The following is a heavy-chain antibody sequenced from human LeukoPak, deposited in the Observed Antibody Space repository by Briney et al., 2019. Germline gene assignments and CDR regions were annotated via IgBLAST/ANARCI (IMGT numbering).Heavy chain of an antibody. CDR3: ARSSCYMFY. CDR2: IYHSGST. Sequence: PSETLSLTCTVPHYSISSNYYWGWFRQPPGKGLEWVGSIYHSGSTYYNPSLKSRVTISVDTSKNQFSLKLTSVTAADTAVYYCARSSCYMFYWGQGTLVTVSS. V-gene: IGHV4-38-2*02. CDR1: HYSISSNYY. D-gene: IGHD3-22*01. J-gene: IGHJ4*02.